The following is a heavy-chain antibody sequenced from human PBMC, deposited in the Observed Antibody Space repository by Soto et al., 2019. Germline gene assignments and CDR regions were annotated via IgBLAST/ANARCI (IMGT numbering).Heavy chain of an antibody. CDR1: GFSLSTSGVG. D-gene: IGHD6-13*01. V-gene: IGHV2-5*02. Sequence: QITLKESGPTLVKPTQTLTLTCTFSGFSLSTSGVGVGWIRQPPGKALEWLALIYWDDDKRYSPSLKSRLTITKDTSKNQVVLTMTNMDPVDTATYYCAHAIGGYSSSWPYYFAYWGQGTLVTVSS. CDR2: IYWDDDK. CDR3: AHAIGGYSSSWPYYFAY. J-gene: IGHJ4*02.